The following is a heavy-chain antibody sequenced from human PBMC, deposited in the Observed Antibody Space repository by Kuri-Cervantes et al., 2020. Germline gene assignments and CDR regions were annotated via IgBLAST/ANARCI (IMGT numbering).Heavy chain of an antibody. Sequence: SETLSLTCAVYGGSFSGYYWSWIRQPPGKGLEWIGEINHSGSTNYNPSLKSRVTISVDKSKNQFSLKLSSVTAADTAVYYCARVREVATIIKGMDYWGQGTLVTVSS. CDR2: INHSGST. V-gene: IGHV4-34*01. J-gene: IGHJ4*02. CDR1: GGSFSGYY. CDR3: ARVREVATIIKGMDY. D-gene: IGHD5-12*01.